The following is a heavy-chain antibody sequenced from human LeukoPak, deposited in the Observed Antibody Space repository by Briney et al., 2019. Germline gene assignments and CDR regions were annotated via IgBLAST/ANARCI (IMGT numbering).Heavy chain of an antibody. CDR1: GYTFTSYG. Sequence: ASVKVSCKASGYTFTSYGISWVRQAPGQGLEWMGWISAYNGNTNYAQKLQGRVTMTTDTSTSTACMELRSLRSDDTAVYYCARGYCSSTSCYYFDYWGQGTLVTVSS. D-gene: IGHD2-2*01. CDR3: ARGYCSSTSCYYFDY. J-gene: IGHJ4*02. CDR2: ISAYNGNT. V-gene: IGHV1-18*01.